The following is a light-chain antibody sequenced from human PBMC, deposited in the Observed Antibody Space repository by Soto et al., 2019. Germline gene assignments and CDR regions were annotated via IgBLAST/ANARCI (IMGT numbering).Light chain of an antibody. CDR2: DVS. Sequence: QSARTQPRSVSGSPGQSVTISCTGTSSDVGGYNYVSWYQQHPGKAPKLMIYDVSKRPSGVPDRFSGSKSGNTASLTISGLQAEDEADYYCCSYAGSYTVFGGGTKLTVL. CDR3: CSYAGSYTV. V-gene: IGLV2-11*01. J-gene: IGLJ3*02. CDR1: SSDVGGYNY.